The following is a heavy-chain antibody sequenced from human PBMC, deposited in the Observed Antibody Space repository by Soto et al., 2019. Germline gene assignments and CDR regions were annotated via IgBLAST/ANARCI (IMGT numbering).Heavy chain of an antibody. D-gene: IGHD3-16*01. CDR1: GFTFSSYS. CDR3: ARVPSPFDYYYAMDV. V-gene: IGHV3-48*02. J-gene: IGHJ6*02. CDR2: ISSSGSTI. Sequence: RWSLGLACAAYGFTFSSYSMNWVRQALGKGLEWASYISSSGSTIYYADSVKGRFTISRDNAKNSLYLQMNSLTDADTAVYFCARVPSPFDYYYAMDVWGQGTTVTVSS.